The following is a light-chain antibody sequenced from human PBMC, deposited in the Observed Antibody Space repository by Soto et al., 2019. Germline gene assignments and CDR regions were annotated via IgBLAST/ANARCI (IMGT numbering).Light chain of an antibody. CDR2: EGS. J-gene: IGLJ1*01. CDR3: CSYAGSSSYV. Sequence: QSSLAHPASVSGSTGHSITIACAGTSSDVGSYNLVSWYQQHPGKAPKLMIYEGSKRPSGVSNRFSGSKSGNTASLTISGLQAEDEADYYCCSYAGSSSYVLGNGTKVTAL. V-gene: IGLV2-23*01. CDR1: SSDVGSYNL.